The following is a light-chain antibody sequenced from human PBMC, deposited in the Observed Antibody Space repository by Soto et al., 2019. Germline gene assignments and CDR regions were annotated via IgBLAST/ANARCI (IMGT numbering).Light chain of an antibody. CDR3: QKYNSAPRT. J-gene: IGKJ1*01. CDR1: QGISNN. V-gene: IGKV1-27*01. Sequence: DIQMTQSPSSLSASVGDRVTITCRASQGISNNLAWYQQKPGKVPKLLIYAASTLQSGVPSRFSGSGSGTDFTLTISSLQPEDVATYYCQKYNSAPRTFGQGIKVEIK. CDR2: AAS.